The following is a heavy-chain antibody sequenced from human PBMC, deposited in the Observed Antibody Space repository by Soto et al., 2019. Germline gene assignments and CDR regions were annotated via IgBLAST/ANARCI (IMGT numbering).Heavy chain of an antibody. CDR1: GYTFSNYD. Sequence: QVQLVQSGAELKKPGASVKGSCKASGYTFSNYDMNWVRQATGQGPEWIGWLNPNNGDTGYAQRFQGRVTLTTDISTTTAYMELTSLRSEDTAISYCAKVSRKGSAIDFDYWGQGPLITVSS. CDR3: AKVSRKGSAIDFDY. CDR2: LNPNNGDT. D-gene: IGHD3-10*01. V-gene: IGHV1-8*01. J-gene: IGHJ4*02.